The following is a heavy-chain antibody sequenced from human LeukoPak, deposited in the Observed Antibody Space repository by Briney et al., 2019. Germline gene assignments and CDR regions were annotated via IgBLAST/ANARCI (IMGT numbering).Heavy chain of an antibody. Sequence: GGSLRLSCAASGFTFDDYAMHWVRQAPGKGLEWVSLISWDGGSTYYADSVKGRLTISRDNSKNSLYLQMNSLRAEDTALYYCAKSSSRFHYYYYMDVWGKGTTVTVSS. CDR1: GFTFDDYA. CDR3: AKSSSRFHYYYYMDV. V-gene: IGHV3-43D*03. CDR2: ISWDGGST. J-gene: IGHJ6*03.